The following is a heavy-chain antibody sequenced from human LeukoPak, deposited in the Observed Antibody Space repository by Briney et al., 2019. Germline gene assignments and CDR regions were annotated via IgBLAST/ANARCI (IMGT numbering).Heavy chain of an antibody. CDR3: ARVVSSGYYLGAYYYYYMDV. Sequence: PSETLSLNCTVSGGSISSYYWSWIRQPPGKGLEWIGYIYYSGSTNYNPSLKSRVTISVDTSKNQFSLKLSSVTAADTAVYYCARVVSSGYYLGAYYYYYMDVWGKGTTVTVSS. CDR2: IYYSGST. CDR1: GGSISSYY. D-gene: IGHD3-3*01. J-gene: IGHJ6*03. V-gene: IGHV4-59*01.